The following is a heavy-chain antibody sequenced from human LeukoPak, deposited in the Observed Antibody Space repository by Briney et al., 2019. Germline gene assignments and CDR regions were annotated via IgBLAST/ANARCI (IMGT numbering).Heavy chain of an antibody. CDR2: IYYSGST. J-gene: IGHJ4*02. CDR3: ARQAGDY. CDR1: GGSFSGYY. V-gene: IGHV4-34*01. Sequence: SETPSLTCAVYGGSFSGYYWSWIRQPPGKGLEWIGSIYYSGSTYYNPSLKSRVTISVDTSKNQFSLKLSSVTAADTAVYYCARQAGDYWGRGTLVTVST.